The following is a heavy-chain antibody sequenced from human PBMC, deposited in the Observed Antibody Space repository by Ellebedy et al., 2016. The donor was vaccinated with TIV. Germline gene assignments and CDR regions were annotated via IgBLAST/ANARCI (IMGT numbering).Heavy chain of an antibody. V-gene: IGHV1-69*13. CDR3: AIQRFIVATTQNYYYYGMDV. CDR1: GGTFSSYA. CDR2: IIPIFGTA. D-gene: IGHD5-12*01. J-gene: IGHJ6*02. Sequence: SVKVSCXASGGTFSSYAISWVRQAPGQGLEWMGGIIPIFGTANYAQKFQGRVTITADESTSTAYMELSSLRSEDTAVYYCAIQRFIVATTQNYYYYGMDVWGQGTTVTVSS.